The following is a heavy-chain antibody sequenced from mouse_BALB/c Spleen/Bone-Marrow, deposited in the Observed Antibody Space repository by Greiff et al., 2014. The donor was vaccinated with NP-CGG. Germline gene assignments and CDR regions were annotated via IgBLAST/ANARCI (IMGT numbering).Heavy chain of an antibody. CDR2: ISYSGST. Sequence: VQLKESGPGLVKPSQSLSLTCTVTGYSITSDYAWNWIRQFPGNKLDWMGYISYSGSTGYNPSLKSRISITRDTSKNQFFLQLNSVTTEDTATYYCARENYVSSPWFAYWGQGTLVTVSA. CDR3: ARENYVSSPWFAY. D-gene: IGHD1-1*01. V-gene: IGHV3-2*02. CDR1: GYSITSDYA. J-gene: IGHJ3*01.